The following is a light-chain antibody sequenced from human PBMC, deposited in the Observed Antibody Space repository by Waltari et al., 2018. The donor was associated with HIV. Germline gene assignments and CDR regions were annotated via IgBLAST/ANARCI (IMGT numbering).Light chain of an antibody. CDR2: GTT. J-gene: IGKJ1*01. CDR3: QQYSRLPRT. CDR1: ENVGSTY. Sequence: EVVLTQSPATLSLSPVDRATLSCRASENVGSTYMAWYQQRQGQPPRLLIYGTTTRAAGIPDRFSGSGSGTAYTLTISRSEPEDFAVYYCQQYSRLPRTFGQGSKVEIK. V-gene: IGKV3-20*01.